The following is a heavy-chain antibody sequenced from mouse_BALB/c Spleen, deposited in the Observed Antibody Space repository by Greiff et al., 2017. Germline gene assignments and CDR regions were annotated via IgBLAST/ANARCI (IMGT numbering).Heavy chain of an antibody. Sequence: EVQLVESGGGLVKPGGSLKLSCAASGFTFSSYAMSWVRQSPEKRLEWVAEISSGGSYTYYPDTVTGRFTISRDNAKNTLYLEMSSLRSEDTAMYYCARARSTMTLYYFDYWGQGTTLTVSS. D-gene: IGHD2-4*01. CDR3: ARARSTMTLYYFDY. CDR2: ISSGGSYT. CDR1: GFTFSSYA. J-gene: IGHJ2*01. V-gene: IGHV5-9-4*01.